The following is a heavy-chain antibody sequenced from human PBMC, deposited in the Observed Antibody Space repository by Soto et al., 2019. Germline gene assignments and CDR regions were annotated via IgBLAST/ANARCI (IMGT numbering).Heavy chain of an antibody. CDR2: IYYSGST. CDR3: ARASTVTFVN. J-gene: IGHJ4*02. V-gene: IGHV4-39*01. Sequence: SETLSLTCTVSGGSISSSSYYWGWIRQPPGKGLEWIGSIYYSGSTYYNPSLKSRVTISVDTSKNQFSLKLSSVTAADTAVYYCARASTVTFVNWGKGPLVTVSS. CDR1: GGSISSSSYY. D-gene: IGHD4-17*01.